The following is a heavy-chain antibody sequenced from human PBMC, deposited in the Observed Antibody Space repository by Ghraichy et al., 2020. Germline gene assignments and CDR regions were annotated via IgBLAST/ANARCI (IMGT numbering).Heavy chain of an antibody. Sequence: SETLSLTCAVSGGSISSSNWWSWVRQPPGKGLEWIGEIYHSGSTNYNPSLKSRVTISVDKSKNQFSLKLSSVTAADTAVYYCARGSCSSTSCRFGPHYYYYMDVWGKGTTVTVSS. CDR1: GGSISSSNW. CDR2: IYHSGST. D-gene: IGHD2-2*01. V-gene: IGHV4-4*02. CDR3: ARGSCSSTSCRFGPHYYYYMDV. J-gene: IGHJ6*03.